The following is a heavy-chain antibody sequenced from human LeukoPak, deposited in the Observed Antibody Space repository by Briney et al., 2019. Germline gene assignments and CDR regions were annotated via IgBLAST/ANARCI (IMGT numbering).Heavy chain of an antibody. CDR2: INPNSGGT. CDR1: GYTFTGYY. V-gene: IGHV1-2*02. D-gene: IGHD6-6*01. Sequence: ASVKVSCKASGYTFTGYYMHWVRQAPGQGLEWMGWINPNSGGTNYAQKFQGRVTMTRDTSISTAYMELSRLRSDDTAVYYCARGFRIAARPFYYYYMDVWGKGTTVTVSS. CDR3: ARGFRIAARPFYYYYMDV. J-gene: IGHJ6*03.